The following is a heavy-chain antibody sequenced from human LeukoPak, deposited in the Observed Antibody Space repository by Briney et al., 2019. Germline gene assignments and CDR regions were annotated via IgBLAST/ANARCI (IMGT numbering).Heavy chain of an antibody. CDR3: ASWGKYYDISTGYYYYYMDV. Sequence: GASVKVSCKASGGTFSSYAISWVRQAPGQGLEWMGGIIPIFGTANYAQKFQGRVTITADESTSTAYMELSSLRSEDTAVYYCASWGKYYDISTGYYYYYMDVWGKGTTVTVSS. CDR2: IIPIFGTA. CDR1: GGTFSSYA. V-gene: IGHV1-69*01. J-gene: IGHJ6*03. D-gene: IGHD3-9*01.